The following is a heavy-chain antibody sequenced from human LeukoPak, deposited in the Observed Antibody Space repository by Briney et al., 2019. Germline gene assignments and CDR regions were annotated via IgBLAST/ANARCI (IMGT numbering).Heavy chain of an antibody. J-gene: IGHJ4*02. V-gene: IGHV4-39*07. Sequence: SETLSLTCSVSDDSNTMYYWGWVPQPPGKGLEWVGNIFYRGSTYYSPALKRRVNISVDTSKSQSSLKLSSVAAADTAVYYCARGRYDFRTGHPTPFDYWGQGTLVTVSS. CDR3: ARGRYDFRTGHPTPFDY. CDR1: DDSNTMYY. CDR2: IFYRGST. D-gene: IGHD3-3*01.